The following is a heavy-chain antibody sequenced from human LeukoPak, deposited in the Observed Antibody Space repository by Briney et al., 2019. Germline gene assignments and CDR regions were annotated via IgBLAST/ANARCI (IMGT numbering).Heavy chain of an antibody. CDR2: IDPGDSDT. CDR3: ARRGYDSSGNFDY. Sequence: GEALQISFKGAGCSFTSYWIGWGRGMPGKGLGWMGIIDPGDSDTRYSPSFQGQVTISADKSISTAYLQWSSLKASDTAVYYCARRGYDSSGNFDYWGQGTLVTVSS. V-gene: IGHV5-51*01. J-gene: IGHJ4*02. CDR1: GCSFTSYW. D-gene: IGHD3-22*01.